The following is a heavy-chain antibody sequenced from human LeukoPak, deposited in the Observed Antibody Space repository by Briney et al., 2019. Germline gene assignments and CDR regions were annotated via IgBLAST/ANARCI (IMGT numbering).Heavy chain of an antibody. CDR3: AKGHYDSSGYQLTLDY. J-gene: IGHJ4*02. CDR1: GFTFSSYA. Sequence: PGGSLRLSCAASGFTFSSYAMSWVRQAPGKGLEWVSAISGSGGSTYYADSVKGRFTISRDNSKNTLYLQMNSLRAEDTAVYYCAKGHYDSSGYQLTLDYWGQGTLVTVSS. D-gene: IGHD3-22*01. CDR2: ISGSGGST. V-gene: IGHV3-23*01.